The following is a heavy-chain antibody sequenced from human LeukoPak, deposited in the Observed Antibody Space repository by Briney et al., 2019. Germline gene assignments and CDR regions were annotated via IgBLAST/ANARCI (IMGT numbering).Heavy chain of an antibody. D-gene: IGHD1-7*01. CDR3: ARLVTGTTGIYYFDY. J-gene: IGHJ4*02. CDR1: GGSISSYY. V-gene: IGHV4-59*08. CDR2: IYYSGST. Sequence: PSETLSLTCTVSGGSISSYYWSWIRQPPGKGLEWIGYIYYSGSTNYNPSLKSRVTISVDTSKNQFSLKLSSVTAADAAVYYCARLVTGTTGIYYFDYWGQGTLVTVSS.